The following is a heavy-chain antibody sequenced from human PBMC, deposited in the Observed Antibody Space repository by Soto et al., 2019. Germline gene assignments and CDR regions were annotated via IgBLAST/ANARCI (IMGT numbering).Heavy chain of an antibody. V-gene: IGHV4-34*01. J-gene: IGHJ5*02. CDR1: GGSFSGYY. Sequence: SETLSLTCAVYGGSFSGYYWSWIRQPPGKGLGWIGEINHSGSTNYNPSLKSRVTISVDTSKNQFSLKLSSVTAADTAVYYCARSERYSGYDRGNWFDPWGQGTLVTVSS. CDR3: ARSERYSGYDRGNWFDP. D-gene: IGHD5-12*01. CDR2: INHSGST.